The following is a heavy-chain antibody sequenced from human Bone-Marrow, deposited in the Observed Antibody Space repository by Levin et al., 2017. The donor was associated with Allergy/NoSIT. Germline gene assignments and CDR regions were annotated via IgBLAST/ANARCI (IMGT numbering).Heavy chain of an antibody. CDR3: AAELYSRGRCGDFDL. D-gene: IGHD2-21*01. CDR2: IVVGSGAT. J-gene: IGHJ3*01. V-gene: IGHV1-58*02. CDR1: GYTFSNSA. Sequence: GASVKVSCKASGYTFSNSAMQWVRQGRGERLEWIGWIVVGSGATSYAQKVQGRVTISRDMSTSTVYMELSSLRSEDTAVYYCAAELYSRGRCGDFDLWGQGTMVTVSS.